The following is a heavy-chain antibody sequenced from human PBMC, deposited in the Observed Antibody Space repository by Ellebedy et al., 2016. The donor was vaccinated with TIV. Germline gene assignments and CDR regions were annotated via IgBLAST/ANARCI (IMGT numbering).Heavy chain of an antibody. J-gene: IGHJ4*02. CDR1: GFTFSTFG. D-gene: IGHD6-19*01. CDR2: MSSDGTKG. CDR3: VRDGSGWSGDY. Sequence: GGSLRLSCAASGFTFSTFGFHWVRQAPGKGLEWVALMSSDGTKGYYADSMKGRFTVSRDNSKNTVYLPVNSLRAEDTAVYYCVRDGSGWSGDYWGRGALVTVSS. V-gene: IGHV3-33*05.